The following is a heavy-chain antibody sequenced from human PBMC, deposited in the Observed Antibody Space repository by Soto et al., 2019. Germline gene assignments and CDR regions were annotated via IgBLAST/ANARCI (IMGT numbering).Heavy chain of an antibody. Sequence: SVKVSCKASGGTFSSYAISWVRQAPGQGLEWMGGIIPIFGTANYAQKFQGRVTITADKSTSTAYMELSSLRSEDTAVYYCASRYSRGWYEGMDVWGQGTTVTVSS. J-gene: IGHJ6*02. D-gene: IGHD6-19*01. CDR3: ASRYSRGWYEGMDV. V-gene: IGHV1-69*06. CDR2: IIPIFGTA. CDR1: GGTFSSYA.